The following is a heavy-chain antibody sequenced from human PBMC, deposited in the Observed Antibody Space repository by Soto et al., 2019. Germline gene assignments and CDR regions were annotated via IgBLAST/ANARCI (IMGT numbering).Heavy chain of an antibody. D-gene: IGHD6-13*01. CDR1: GGSISTYY. J-gene: IGHJ6*02. CDR3: ARYSSNWFQTEGMDV. CDR2: IDTSGNT. Sequence: SETLSLTCTVSGGSISTYYWSWIRQPAGKGLEWIGRIDTSGNTSYNPSLKSRVTMSVDTSKKQFSLKLTSVTAADTAVYYCARYSSNWFQTEGMDVWGQGTTVTVSS. V-gene: IGHV4-4*07.